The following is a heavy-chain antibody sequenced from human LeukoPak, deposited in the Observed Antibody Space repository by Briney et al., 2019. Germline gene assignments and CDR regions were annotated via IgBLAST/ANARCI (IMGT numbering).Heavy chain of an antibody. D-gene: IGHD2-2*01. Sequence: GESLKISCKGSGYSFTSYWIGWVRQMPGKGLEWMGIIYPGDSDTRYSPSSQGQVTISADKSISTAYLQWSSLKASDTAIYYCARQDCSSTKCPGLDYWGQGTLVTVSS. J-gene: IGHJ4*02. CDR1: GYSFTSYW. CDR3: ARQDCSSTKCPGLDY. V-gene: IGHV5-51*01. CDR2: IYPGDSDT.